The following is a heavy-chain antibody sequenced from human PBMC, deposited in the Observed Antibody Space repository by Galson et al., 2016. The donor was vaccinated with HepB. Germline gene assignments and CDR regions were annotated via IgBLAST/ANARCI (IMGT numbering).Heavy chain of an antibody. Sequence: SLRLSCAASRFIFRFPFRDYALSWVRQAPGKGLEWVSVVSGSGDSTDYADSVKGRFIISRDNAKNSLYLQMNSLRAEDTAVYYCARVNTYSSGGSCYWDSYWYFDLWGRGTLVTVAS. CDR3: ARVNTYSSGGSCYWDSYWYFDL. CDR2: VSGSGDST. CDR1: RFIFRFPFRDYA. V-gene: IGHV3-23*01. J-gene: IGHJ2*01. D-gene: IGHD2-15*01.